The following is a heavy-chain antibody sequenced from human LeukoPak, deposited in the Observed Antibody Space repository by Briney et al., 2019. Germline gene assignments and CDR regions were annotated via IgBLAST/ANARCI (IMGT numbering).Heavy chain of an antibody. V-gene: IGHV3-11*04. CDR1: GFTFSDYN. Sequence: KSGGSLRLSCAASGFTFSDYNMRWIRQAPGKGLEWVSSISRSGSTKYYADSVKGRFTISRDNAKDTLYLQMNSLRAEDTAVYYCAGDGVSSGWFDYWGQGTLVTVSS. J-gene: IGHJ4*02. D-gene: IGHD6-19*01. CDR3: AGDGVSSGWFDY. CDR2: ISRSGSTK.